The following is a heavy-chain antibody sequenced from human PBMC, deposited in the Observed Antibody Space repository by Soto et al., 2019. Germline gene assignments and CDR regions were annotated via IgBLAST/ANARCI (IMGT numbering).Heavy chain of an antibody. Sequence: QVQLQESGPGLVKPSETLSLTCTVSGGSISSYYWRWIRLPPGKGLEWIGYIHYSGSTNYNPSLKSRVTISADTSKIQFSLKLSSVTAADTAVYYCARRWGGTFDYWGQGTLVTVSS. D-gene: IGHD2-21*01. CDR1: GGSISSYY. CDR3: ARRWGGTFDY. CDR2: IHYSGST. V-gene: IGHV4-59*01. J-gene: IGHJ4*02.